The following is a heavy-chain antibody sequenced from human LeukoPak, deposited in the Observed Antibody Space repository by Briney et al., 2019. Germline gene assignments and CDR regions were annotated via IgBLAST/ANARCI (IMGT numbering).Heavy chain of an antibody. Sequence: GGSLRLSCAASGFTVSSNFMSWVREAPGKGLEWGSVIYSGGTTYYADSVKGRFTISRDSSKNTLYLQMNTLRVEDTAVYYCARGVSSGWYYFDFWGQGTLVTVT. D-gene: IGHD6-19*01. J-gene: IGHJ4*02. CDR1: GFTVSSNF. CDR3: ARGVSSGWYYFDF. V-gene: IGHV3-66*01. CDR2: IYSGGTT.